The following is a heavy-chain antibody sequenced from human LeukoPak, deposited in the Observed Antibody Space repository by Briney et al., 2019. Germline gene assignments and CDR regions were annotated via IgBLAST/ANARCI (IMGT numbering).Heavy chain of an antibody. V-gene: IGHV1-18*01. CDR1: GYTFTSYG. CDR2: ISAYSGNT. CDR3: ARDFVVVVAATLGQNWFDP. J-gene: IGHJ5*02. D-gene: IGHD2-15*01. Sequence: GASVKVSCKASGYTFTSYGISWVRQAPGQGLEWMGWISAYSGNTNYAQKLQGRVTMTTDTSTSTAYMELRRLRSDDTAVYYCARDFVVVVAATLGQNWFDPWGQGTLVTVSS.